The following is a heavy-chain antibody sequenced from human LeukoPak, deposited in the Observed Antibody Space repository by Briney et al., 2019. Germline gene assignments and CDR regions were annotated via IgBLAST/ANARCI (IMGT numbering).Heavy chain of an antibody. CDR2: IYRSGNA. Sequence: SETLSLTCTVSGDSISSSTYYWGWVRQPPGKGLEWIGSIYRSGNAYYNPSLNSRVTLSVDTSKNQFSLKLSSVTAADTAVYYCARDYYDSSGYRRFDYWGQGTLVTVSS. D-gene: IGHD3-22*01. V-gene: IGHV4-39*02. CDR3: ARDYYDSSGYRRFDY. J-gene: IGHJ4*02. CDR1: GDSISSSTYY.